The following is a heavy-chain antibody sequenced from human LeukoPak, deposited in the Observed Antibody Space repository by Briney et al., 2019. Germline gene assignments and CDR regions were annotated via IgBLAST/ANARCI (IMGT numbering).Heavy chain of an antibody. Sequence: GGSLRLSCAASGFTFSSYAMSWVRQAPGKELEWVSSISSSSSYIYYADSVKGRFTISRDNAKNSLYLQMNSLRAEDTAVYYCARDPYYYDSSGKTAFDYWGQGTLVTVSS. CDR1: GFTFSSYA. D-gene: IGHD3-22*01. CDR2: ISSSSSYI. J-gene: IGHJ4*02. CDR3: ARDPYYYDSSGKTAFDY. V-gene: IGHV3-21*01.